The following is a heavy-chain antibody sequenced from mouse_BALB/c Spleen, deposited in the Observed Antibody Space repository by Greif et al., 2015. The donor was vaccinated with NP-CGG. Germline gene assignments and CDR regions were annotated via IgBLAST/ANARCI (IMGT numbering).Heavy chain of an antibody. Sequence: QVQLKESGPGLVAPSQSLSITCTVSGFSLTSYGVHWVRQPPGKGLEWLGVIWAGGSTNYNSALMSRLSISKDNSKSQVFLKMNSLQTDDTAMYYCARRRATEPDYFDYWAKAPLSQSPQ. CDR3: ARRRATEPDYFDY. D-gene: IGHD3-1*01. V-gene: IGHV2-9*02. J-gene: IGHJ2*01. CDR1: GFSLTSYG. CDR2: IWAGGST.